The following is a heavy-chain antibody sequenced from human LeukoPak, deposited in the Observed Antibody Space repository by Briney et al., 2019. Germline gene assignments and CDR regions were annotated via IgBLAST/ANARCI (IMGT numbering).Heavy chain of an antibody. V-gene: IGHV5-51*01. Sequence: GESLKISCKGSGYSFTSYWIGWVRQMPGKGLEWMGIIYPGDSDTRYSPSFQGQVTISADKSISTAYLQWSSLKASDTAMYCCARTNYYDSSGYYFLDYWGQGTLVTVSS. CDR1: GYSFTSYW. D-gene: IGHD3-22*01. J-gene: IGHJ4*02. CDR2: IYPGDSDT. CDR3: ARTNYYDSSGYYFLDY.